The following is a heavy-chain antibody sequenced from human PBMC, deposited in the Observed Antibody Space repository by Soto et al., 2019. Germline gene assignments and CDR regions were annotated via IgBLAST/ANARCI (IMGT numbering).Heavy chain of an antibody. J-gene: IGHJ3*02. Sequence: QVQLQESGPGLVKPSQTLSLTCTVSGGSISSGGYYWSWIRQHSGKGLEWIGYIYYSGSTYYNPSLKSRVTIPVDTSKNQFSLKLSSVTAADTAVYYCARSGALAAAYDAFDIWGQGTMVTVSS. V-gene: IGHV4-31*03. CDR3: ARSGALAAAYDAFDI. D-gene: IGHD6-13*01. CDR2: IYYSGST. CDR1: GGSISSGGYY.